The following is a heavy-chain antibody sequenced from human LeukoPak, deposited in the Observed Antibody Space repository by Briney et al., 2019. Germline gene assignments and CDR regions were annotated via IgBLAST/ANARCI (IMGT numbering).Heavy chain of an antibody. CDR2: VYASGTA. V-gene: IGHV4-4*07. J-gene: IGHJ4*02. CDR3: ARGGNYYDSSSYYYFDY. Sequence: SDTMSLSGTVSGGSISSYYWSWIRQPAGKVLKSIGRVYASGTAFSNPSLKSQITMLVDPSKNQFSLKLNSGTAADTAVYYCARGGNYYDSSSYYYFDYWGQGTLVTAS. D-gene: IGHD3-22*01. CDR1: GGSISSYY.